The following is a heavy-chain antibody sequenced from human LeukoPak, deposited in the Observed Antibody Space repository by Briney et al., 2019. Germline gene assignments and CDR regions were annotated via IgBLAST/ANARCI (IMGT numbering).Heavy chain of an antibody. CDR3: ARDDVGSGWFVY. D-gene: IGHD6-19*01. CDR1: GFTVSINS. V-gene: IGHV3-66*01. CDR2: IYSGGNT. Sequence: GGSLRLSCTVSGFTVSINSMSWVRQAPGKGLEWVSFIYSGGNTHYSDSVKGRFTISRDNSKNTLYLQMNSLRAEDTAVYYCARDDVGSGWFVYWGQGTLVTVSS. J-gene: IGHJ4*02.